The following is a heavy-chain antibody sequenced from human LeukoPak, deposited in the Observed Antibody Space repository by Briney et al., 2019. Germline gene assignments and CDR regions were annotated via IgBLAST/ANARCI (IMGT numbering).Heavy chain of an antibody. CDR2: FDPEDGET. D-gene: IGHD2-15*01. CDR3: ATHLGYCSGGSCYLGGGAFDI. J-gene: IGHJ3*02. CDR1: GYTLTELS. Sequence: ASVNVSCKVSGYTLTELSMHWVRQAPGKGLEWMGGFDPEDGETIYAQKFQGRVTMTEDTSTDTAYMELSSLRSEDTAVYYCATHLGYCSGGSCYLGGGAFDIWGQGTMVTVSS. V-gene: IGHV1-24*01.